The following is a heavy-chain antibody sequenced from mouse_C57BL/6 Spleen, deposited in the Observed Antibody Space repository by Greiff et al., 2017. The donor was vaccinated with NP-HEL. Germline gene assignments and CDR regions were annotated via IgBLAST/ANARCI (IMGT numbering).Heavy chain of an antibody. CDR3: ARASTMVTTGRPFDY. CDR1: GYTFTSYW. CDR2: IDPSDSET. D-gene: IGHD2-2*01. J-gene: IGHJ2*01. Sequence: QVQLQQPGAELVRPGSSVKLSCKASGYTFTSYWMHWVKQRPIQGLEWIGNIDPSDSETHYNQKFKDKATLTVDKSSSTAYMQLSSLTSEDSAVYYCARASTMVTTGRPFDYWGQGTTLTVSS. V-gene: IGHV1-52*01.